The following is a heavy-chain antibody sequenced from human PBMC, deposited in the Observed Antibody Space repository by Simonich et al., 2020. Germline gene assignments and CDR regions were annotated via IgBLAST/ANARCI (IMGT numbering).Heavy chain of an antibody. CDR3: ARGKGWKNAFDI. CDR1: GGSFSGYY. V-gene: IGHV4-34*01. J-gene: IGHJ3*02. Sequence: QVQRQQGGAGLLKPSETLSLTCAVYGGSFSGYYWSWIRQPPGKGREWIGEINHSGSTNYNPSRKSRVTISVDTSKNQFSLKLSSVTAADTAVYYCARGKGWKNAFDIWGQGTMVTVSS. D-gene: IGHD1-1*01. CDR2: INHSGST.